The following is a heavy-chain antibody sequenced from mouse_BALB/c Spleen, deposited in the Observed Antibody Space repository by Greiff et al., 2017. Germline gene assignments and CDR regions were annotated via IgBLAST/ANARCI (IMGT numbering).Heavy chain of an antibody. CDR3: ARGGIYYYGSSYFDY. Sequence: EVQLQQSGPSLVKPSQSLSLTCTVTGYSITSDYAWNWIRQFPGNKLEWMGYISYSGSTSYNPSLKSRISITRDTSKNQFFLQLNSVTTEDTATYYCARGGIYYYGSSYFDYWGQGTTLTVSS. CDR2: ISYSGST. J-gene: IGHJ2*01. CDR1: GYSITSDYA. D-gene: IGHD1-1*01. V-gene: IGHV3-2*02.